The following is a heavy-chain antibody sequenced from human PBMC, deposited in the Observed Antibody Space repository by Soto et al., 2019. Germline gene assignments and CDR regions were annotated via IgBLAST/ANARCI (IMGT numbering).Heavy chain of an antibody. D-gene: IGHD3-3*01. J-gene: IGHJ4*02. CDR1: GFTFSSYA. CDR3: AKGVGFFGVVINGVDY. V-gene: IGHV3-23*01. Sequence: EVQLLESGGGLVQPGGSLRLSCAASGFTFSSYAMSWIRQAPGKGLEWVSAISGSGGSTYYADSVKGRFTISRDNSKNTLYQQMNSLGAEATGVYYWAKGVGFFGVVINGVDYWGQGTLVTVSS. CDR2: ISGSGGST.